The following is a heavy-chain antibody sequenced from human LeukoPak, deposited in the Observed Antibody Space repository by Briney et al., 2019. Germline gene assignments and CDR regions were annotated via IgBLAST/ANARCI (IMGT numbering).Heavy chain of an antibody. CDR1: GFTFSSCG. CDR2: IGPTGTDR. J-gene: IGHJ4*02. Sequence: GGSLRLSCAASGFTFSSCGFNWIRKAPGKGLEWVSSIGPTGTDRYYADSVRGRFTISRDNAKNSMYLQMDSLRDEDTAVYYCATEPIGRHHDYWGQGTLLTVSS. V-gene: IGHV3-21*01. CDR3: ATEPIGRHHDY.